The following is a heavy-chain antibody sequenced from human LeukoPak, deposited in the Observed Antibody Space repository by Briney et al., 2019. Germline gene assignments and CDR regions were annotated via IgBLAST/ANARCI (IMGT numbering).Heavy chain of an antibody. V-gene: IGHV3-7*04. Sequence: PGGSLRLSCAASGFTFSIYGMSWVRQAPGKGLEWVATIKQAGSEIYYVDSVKGRFTISRDNAKNSLYLQMNSMRAEDTAVYYCASEYSGSFHGWGQRTLVTVSS. CDR2: IKQAGSEI. CDR1: GFTFSIYG. CDR3: ASEYSGSFHG. D-gene: IGHD1-26*01. J-gene: IGHJ4*02.